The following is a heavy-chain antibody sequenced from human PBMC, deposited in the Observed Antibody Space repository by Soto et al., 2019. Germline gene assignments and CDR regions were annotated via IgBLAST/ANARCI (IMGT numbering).Heavy chain of an antibody. CDR3: AAPPNRDAYNYGY. V-gene: IGHV1-3*01. D-gene: IGHD5-12*01. CDR2: INAGNGNT. J-gene: IGHJ4*02. CDR1: GYTFTSYA. Sequence: GASVKVSCKASGYTFTSYAMHWVRQAPGQRLEWMGWINAGNGNTKYSQKFQGRVTISRDTSASTAYMELSSLRSEDTAVYYCAAPPNRDAYNYGYWGQGTLVTVSS.